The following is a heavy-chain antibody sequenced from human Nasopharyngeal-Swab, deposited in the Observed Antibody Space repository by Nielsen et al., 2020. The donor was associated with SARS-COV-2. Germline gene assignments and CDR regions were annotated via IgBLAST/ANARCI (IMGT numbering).Heavy chain of an antibody. J-gene: IGHJ6*03. D-gene: IGHD3-3*01. V-gene: IGHV3-9*01. Sequence: SLKISCAASGFTFDDYAMHWVRQAPGKGLEWVSGISWNSGSIGYADSVKGRFTISRDNAKNSLYLQMNSLRAEDTALYYCAKLGGLYDFWGGYYDYMDVWGKGTTVTVSS. CDR3: AKLGGLYDFWGGYYDYMDV. CDR1: GFTFDDYA. CDR2: ISWNSGSI.